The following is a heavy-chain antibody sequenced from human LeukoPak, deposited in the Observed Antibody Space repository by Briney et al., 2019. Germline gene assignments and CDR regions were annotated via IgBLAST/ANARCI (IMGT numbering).Heavy chain of an antibody. J-gene: IGHJ3*02. Sequence: SETLSLTCTVSGGSVTSGGHYWSWIRQYPGRGLDWLGNIYHSGSTYYNPSLKSRVTISVDTSTNQFSLKLSSVSATDAAVYYCARVGFAEATFAFDIWGQGTLVTVSS. CDR1: GGSVTSGGHY. D-gene: IGHD3-10*01. CDR2: IYHSGST. CDR3: ARVGFAEATFAFDI. V-gene: IGHV4-31*03.